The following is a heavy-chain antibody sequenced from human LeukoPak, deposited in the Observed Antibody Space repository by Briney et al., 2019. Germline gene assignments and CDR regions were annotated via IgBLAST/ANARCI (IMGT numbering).Heavy chain of an antibody. D-gene: IGHD6-13*01. Sequence: GGSLRLSCAASGFTFIDYDMHWVRQVIGKGLEWVSAIGIRGDTHYSGSVKGRFTISRENAESSLYLQMNSLRAEDTAVYYCARSGIAAAGKELDYWGQGTLVTVSS. V-gene: IGHV3-13*01. CDR3: ARSGIAAAGKELDY. CDR1: GFTFIDYD. J-gene: IGHJ4*02. CDR2: IGIRGDT.